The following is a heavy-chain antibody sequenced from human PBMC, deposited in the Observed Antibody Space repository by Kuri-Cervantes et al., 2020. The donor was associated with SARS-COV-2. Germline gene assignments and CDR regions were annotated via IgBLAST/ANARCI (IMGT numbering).Heavy chain of an antibody. D-gene: IGHD6-19*01. Sequence: SETLSLTCAISGDSVSSNSAAWSWIRRSPSRGLEWLGRTFYRSKWHNDYAVSVKGRITISPDTSKNQFSLRLNSVTPEDTAVYYCAGGSSGRDYWGQGTLVTVSS. CDR1: GDSVSSNSAA. V-gene: IGHV6-1*01. J-gene: IGHJ4*02. CDR3: AGGSSGRDY. CDR2: TFYRSKWHN.